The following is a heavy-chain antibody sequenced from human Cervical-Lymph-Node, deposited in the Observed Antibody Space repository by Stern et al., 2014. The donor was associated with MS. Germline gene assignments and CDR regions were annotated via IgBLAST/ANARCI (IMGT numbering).Heavy chain of an antibody. CDR2: IYYSGST. Sequence: QVQLQESGPGLVKPSQTLSLTCTVSGGSISSGDYYWSWIRQPPGKGLEGIGYIYYSGSTYYNPSLKSRVTISVDTSKNQFSLKLSSVTAADTAVYYCARSSGYNWNYVYWFDPWGQGTLVTVSS. D-gene: IGHD1-7*01. J-gene: IGHJ5*02. CDR1: GGSISSGDYY. CDR3: ARSSGYNWNYVYWFDP. V-gene: IGHV4-30-4*01.